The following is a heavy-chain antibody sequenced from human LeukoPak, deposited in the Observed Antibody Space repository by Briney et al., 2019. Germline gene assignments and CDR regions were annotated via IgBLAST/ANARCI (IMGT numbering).Heavy chain of an antibody. CDR1: GGTFSSYA. J-gene: IGHJ4*02. D-gene: IGHD5-18*01. CDR2: IIPNSGGT. Sequence: ASVKVSCKASGGTFSSYAISWVRQAPGQGLEWMGGIIPNSGGTNYAQKFQGRVTMTRDTSISTAYMELSRLRSDDTAVYYCASLETRYSYGYDYWGQGTLVTVSS. CDR3: ASLETRYSYGYDY. V-gene: IGHV1-2*02.